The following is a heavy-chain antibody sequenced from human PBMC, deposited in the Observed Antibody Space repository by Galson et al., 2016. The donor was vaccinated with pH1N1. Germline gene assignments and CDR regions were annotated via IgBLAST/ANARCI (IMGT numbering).Heavy chain of an antibody. CDR2: ISAYDGHT. Sequence: SVNVSCKASGYTFINYGIAWVRQAPGQGPEWMGWISAYDGHTDYAQNFQGRVAMTIDTSTSTANMELRSLRSDDTAVYYCARDRGVFDIWGQGTRVTVSS. V-gene: IGHV1-18*01. CDR1: GYTFINYG. J-gene: IGHJ3*02. CDR3: ARDRGVFDI. D-gene: IGHD3-10*01.